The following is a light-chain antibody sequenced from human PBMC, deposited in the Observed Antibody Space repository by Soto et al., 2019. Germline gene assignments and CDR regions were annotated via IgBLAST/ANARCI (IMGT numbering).Light chain of an antibody. CDR3: QQADSFPLT. Sequence: DIQMTQSPSSLSASVGDRVTITCQASQNIDTELSWYQQKPGKAPKLLIHDASNLEGGVPSRFSGRGSGTDFTLTISSLQPEDFATYFCQQADSFPLTFGGGTKVDIK. J-gene: IGKJ4*01. V-gene: IGKV1-12*01. CDR1: QNIDTE. CDR2: DAS.